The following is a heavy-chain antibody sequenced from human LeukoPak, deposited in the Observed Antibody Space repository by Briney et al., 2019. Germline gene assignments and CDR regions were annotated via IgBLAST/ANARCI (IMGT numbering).Heavy chain of an antibody. J-gene: IGHJ4*02. Sequence: SETLSLTYAVYGGSFSGYYWSWIRQPPGKGLEWIGEINHSGSTNYNPSLKSRVTISVDTSKNQFSLKLSSVTAADTAVYYCARGLRGTLRRLFNYWGQGTLVTVSS. CDR2: INHSGST. V-gene: IGHV4-34*01. CDR1: GGSFSGYY. CDR3: ARGLRGTLRRLFNY. D-gene: IGHD3-22*01.